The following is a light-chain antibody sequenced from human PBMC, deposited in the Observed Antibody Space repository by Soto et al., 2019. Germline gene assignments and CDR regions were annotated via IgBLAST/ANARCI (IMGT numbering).Light chain of an antibody. CDR1: QNIDKY. CDR3: QQSYSTPQT. J-gene: IGKJ1*01. Sequence: DIQMTQSPSSLSASVGDKVTITCRASQNIDKYLNWYQQKPGKAPKLLIYAASSLQSGVPSRFSGSGSGTDFTLTISSLEPEDFATYYCQQSYSTPQTFGQGTKVEIK. V-gene: IGKV1-39*01. CDR2: AAS.